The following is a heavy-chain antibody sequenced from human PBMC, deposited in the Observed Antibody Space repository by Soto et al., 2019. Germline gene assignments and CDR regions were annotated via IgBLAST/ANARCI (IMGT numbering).Heavy chain of an antibody. Sequence: PSETLSLTCTVSGGSISSGGYYWSWIRQHPGKGLEWIGYIYYSGSTYYNPSLKSRVTISVDTSKNQFSLKLSSVTAADTAVYYCARGDSNYPIDYWGQGTLVTVSS. D-gene: IGHD4-4*01. V-gene: IGHV4-31*03. CDR1: GGSISSGGYY. CDR2: IYYSGST. J-gene: IGHJ4*02. CDR3: ARGDSNYPIDY.